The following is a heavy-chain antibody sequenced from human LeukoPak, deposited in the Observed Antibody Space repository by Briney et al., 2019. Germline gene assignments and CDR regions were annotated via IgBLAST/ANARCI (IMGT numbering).Heavy chain of an antibody. D-gene: IGHD6-13*01. CDR3: ASRHSKQQPYYYYMDI. CDR1: GDSISSGSYY. V-gene: IGHV4-61*02. Sequence: PSETLSLTCTVSGDSISSGSYYWSWIRQPAGKGLEWIGRIYSNGGTKFNPSLKSRVTISLDTSKNQFSLKLSSATAADTAVYYCASRHSKQQPYYYYMDIWGKGTTVTVSS. J-gene: IGHJ6*03. CDR2: IYSNGGT.